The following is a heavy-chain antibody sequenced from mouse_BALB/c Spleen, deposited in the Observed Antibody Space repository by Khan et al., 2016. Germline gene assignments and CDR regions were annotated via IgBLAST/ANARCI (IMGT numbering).Heavy chain of an antibody. CDR3: TRGESSMIRGFAY. D-gene: IGHD2-4*01. J-gene: IGHJ3*01. CDR2: IYPFDRYT. Sequence: QVQLKQSGAELVRPGPSVKLSCKASGYTFTSYWINWMKQRPGQGLEWIGNIYPFDRYTNYNQKFKDKATLTVDKSSSTAYMQLSSPTSEDSANSYYTRGESSMIRGFAYWGQGTLVTVSA. CDR1: GYTFTSYW. V-gene: IGHV1-69*02.